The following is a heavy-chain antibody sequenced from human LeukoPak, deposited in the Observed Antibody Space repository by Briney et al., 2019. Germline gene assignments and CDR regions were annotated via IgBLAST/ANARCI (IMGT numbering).Heavy chain of an antibody. CDR1: GVTFSTYA. Sequence: GSLRLSCAASGVTFSTYAMNWVRQAPGKGLEWVSGISGSGGSSYYADSVKGRFTISRDNSKNSLYLQMNSLRAEDTAVYYCARVSSGVSPFDYWGQGTLVTVSS. D-gene: IGHD3-10*01. CDR3: ARVSSGVSPFDY. J-gene: IGHJ4*02. CDR2: ISGSGGSS. V-gene: IGHV3-23*01.